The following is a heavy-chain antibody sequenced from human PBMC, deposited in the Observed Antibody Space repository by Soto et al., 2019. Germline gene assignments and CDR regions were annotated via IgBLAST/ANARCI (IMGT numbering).Heavy chain of an antibody. V-gene: IGHV3-23*01. Sequence: QPGGSLRLSCSASGFTFSTSAMSWVRQAPGKGLEWVSGISASGISTYYADSVKGRFTISRDNSKNSLSLQLTSLRAEDTAKYYCTKDQRSETPHYSDHWGQGALVTVSS. J-gene: IGHJ4*02. CDR3: TKDQRSETPHYSDH. D-gene: IGHD4-17*01. CDR2: ISASGIST. CDR1: GFTFSTSA.